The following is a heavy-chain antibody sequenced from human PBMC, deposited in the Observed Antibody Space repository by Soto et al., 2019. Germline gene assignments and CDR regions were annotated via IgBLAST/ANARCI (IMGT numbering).Heavy chain of an antibody. CDR2: IYTSGST. CDR3: ASSSSKNRYFDY. J-gene: IGHJ4*02. Sequence: SETLSLTCTVSGGSISSYYWSWIRQPAGKGLEWIGRIYTSGSTNYNPSLKSRVTMSVDTSKNQFSLKLSSVTAADTAVYYCASSSSKNRYFDYWGQGTLVTVYS. CDR1: GGSISSYY. D-gene: IGHD6-6*01. V-gene: IGHV4-4*07.